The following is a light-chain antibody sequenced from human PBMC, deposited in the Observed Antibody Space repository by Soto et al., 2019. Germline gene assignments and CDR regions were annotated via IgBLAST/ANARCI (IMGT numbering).Light chain of an antibody. V-gene: IGKV3-20*01. Sequence: DIVLEQSPGTLSLSPGESATLSCRASQSVRSGYLAWYQQKPGRAPRLLIYGASSRASGIRDSFSGSGSGTDFTLTISRLEPEDFAVYYCQQYGSSPGSVTFGPGTKVDIK. CDR3: QQYGSSPGSVT. CDR1: QSVRSGY. J-gene: IGKJ3*01. CDR2: GAS.